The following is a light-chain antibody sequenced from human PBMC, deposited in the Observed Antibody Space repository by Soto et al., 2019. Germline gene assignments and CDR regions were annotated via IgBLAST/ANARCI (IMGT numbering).Light chain of an antibody. Sequence: EVVMTQSPATLSVSPGERATLSCRASQSVSSNLAWYQQKVGQAPRLLMYGASVRATGVPTRFSGSGSGTVFTLAISCPQSEHFAVYFCQHYNTGPPQFTFGGGTKVEIK. CDR2: GAS. CDR3: QHYNTGPPQFT. V-gene: IGKV3-15*01. J-gene: IGKJ4*01. CDR1: QSVSSN.